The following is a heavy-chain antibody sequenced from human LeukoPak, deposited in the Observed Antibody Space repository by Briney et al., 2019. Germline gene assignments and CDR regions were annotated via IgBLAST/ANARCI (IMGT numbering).Heavy chain of an antibody. CDR3: ARQTIVVVPAAIHYMDV. J-gene: IGHJ6*03. CDR2: ISSSSSYI. V-gene: IGHV3-21*04. Sequence: GGSLRLSCAASGFTFSSYSMNWVRQAPGKGLEWVSSISSSSSYIYYADSVKGRFTISRDNAKNSLYLQMNSLRAEDTAVYYCARQTIVVVPAAIHYMDVWGKGTTVTISS. CDR1: GFTFSSYS. D-gene: IGHD2-2*01.